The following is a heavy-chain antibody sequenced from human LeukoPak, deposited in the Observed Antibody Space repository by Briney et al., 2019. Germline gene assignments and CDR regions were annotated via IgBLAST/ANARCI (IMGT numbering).Heavy chain of an antibody. CDR1: GVSFSGYY. CDR3: ARTQSYYYGSGSYSHNWFGP. D-gene: IGHD3-10*01. J-gene: IGHJ5*02. Sequence: SETLCLTCAVYGVSFSGYYWSGIPEPPGKGLEWSGEINHSGSTNYNPSLKSRGTISVDTSKNQFSLKLSSVTAADTAVYYCARTQSYYYGSGSYSHNWFGPWGQGTLVTVSS. CDR2: INHSGST. V-gene: IGHV4-34*01.